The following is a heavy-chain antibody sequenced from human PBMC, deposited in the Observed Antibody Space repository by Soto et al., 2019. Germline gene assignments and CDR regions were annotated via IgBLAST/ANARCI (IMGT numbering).Heavy chain of an antibody. V-gene: IGHV4-31*03. Sequence: QVQLQESGPGLVKPSQTLSLTCTVSGGSISSGGYYWSWIRQHPGKGLEWIGYIYYSGSTYYNPSLKSRVTISVDTSKNQFSLKLSSVTAADTAVYYCAREVLGLEMATIRSDAFDIWGQGTMVTVSS. CDR2: IYYSGST. CDR3: AREVLGLEMATIRSDAFDI. CDR1: GGSISSGGYY. J-gene: IGHJ3*02. D-gene: IGHD5-12*01.